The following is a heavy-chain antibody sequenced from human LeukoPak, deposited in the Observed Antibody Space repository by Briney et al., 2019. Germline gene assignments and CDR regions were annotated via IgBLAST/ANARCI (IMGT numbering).Heavy chain of an antibody. V-gene: IGHV1-46*01. J-gene: IGHJ4*02. CDR3: ARDHEAVVAPDY. Sequence: GASVKVSCKASGYTFTSYYIRWVRQAPGQGLEWMGIINPSGGSTSYVQKFQGRVTMTRDTSTSTVYMELSSLRSEDTAVYYCARDHEAVVAPDYWGQGTLVTVSS. CDR1: GYTFTSYY. D-gene: IGHD2-15*01. CDR2: INPSGGST.